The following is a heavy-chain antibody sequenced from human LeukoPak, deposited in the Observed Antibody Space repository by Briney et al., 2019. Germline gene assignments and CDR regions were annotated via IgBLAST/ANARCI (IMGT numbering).Heavy chain of an antibody. J-gene: IGHJ6*02. CDR1: GFTFSSYA. D-gene: IGHD3-22*01. CDR2: LWHDGINR. V-gene: IGHV3-33*08. Sequence: PGGSLRLSCAASGFTFSSYAMSWVRQAPGKGLEWVAGLWHDGINRYYADSVRGRVTISRDSSKTTLFLQMNSLRAEDTAVYYCARTPARGGILGYHYERKSHYGMDVWGQGTTVTVFS. CDR3: ARTPARGGILGYHYERKSHYGMDV.